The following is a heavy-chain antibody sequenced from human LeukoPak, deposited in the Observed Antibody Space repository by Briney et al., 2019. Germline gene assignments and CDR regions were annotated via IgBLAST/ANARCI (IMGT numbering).Heavy chain of an antibody. CDR3: VTTIGATNHYFDS. CDR2: MYKSGRT. D-gene: IGHD1-26*01. CDR1: GASISSGGYS. Sequence: SQTLSLTCTVSGASISSGGYSWTWIRQRPGKGLEWIGYMYKSGRTYYTPSLKSRATISADTSKNQFSLRLSSVTAADTAVYYCVTTIGATNHYFDSWGQGTLVTVSS. J-gene: IGHJ4*02. V-gene: IGHV4-31*03.